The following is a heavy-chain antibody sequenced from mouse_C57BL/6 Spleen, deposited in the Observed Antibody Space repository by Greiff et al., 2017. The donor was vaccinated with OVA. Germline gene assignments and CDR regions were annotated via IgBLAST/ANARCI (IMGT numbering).Heavy chain of an antibody. J-gene: IGHJ3*01. CDR3: ARDDGYEGFAY. V-gene: IGHV5-4*01. CDR1: GFTFSSYA. D-gene: IGHD2-2*01. CDR2: ISDGGSYT. Sequence: EVKVEASGGGLVKPGGSLQLSCAASGFTFSSYAMSWVRQTPEKRLEWVATISDGGSYTYYPDNVKGRFTISVDNAKNNLYLEMSHLKSEDTAMYYCARDDGYEGFAYWGQGTLVTVSA.